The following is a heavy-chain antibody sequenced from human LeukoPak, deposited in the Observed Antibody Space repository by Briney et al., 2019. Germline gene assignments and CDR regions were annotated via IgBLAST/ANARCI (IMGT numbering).Heavy chain of an antibody. CDR1: GGSFSGYY. CDR2: INHIGSS. D-gene: IGHD6-13*01. CDR3: ARNDAAARLFDS. J-gene: IGHJ4*01. Sequence: PSETLSLTCAVYGGSFSGYYWSWLRQPPGKGLEWIAEINHIGSSSYNPSLKSRVTISVDTSTNQFSLKLNSVTATDTTVYYCARNDAAARLFDSWGHGRLVTVSS. V-gene: IGHV4-34*01.